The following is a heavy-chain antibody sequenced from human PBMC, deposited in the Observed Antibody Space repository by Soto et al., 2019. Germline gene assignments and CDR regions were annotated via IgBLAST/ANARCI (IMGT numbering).Heavy chain of an antibody. CDR1: GFTFSDHY. CDR3: ARDLHDYVSFRFDP. Sequence: GGSLRLSCVTSGFTFSDHYMDWVRQAPGKGLEWVSSISRSSSYIYYAGSVKGRFTISRDNAKNSLYLQMNSLRAEDTAVYYCARDLHDYVSFRFDPWGQGTLVTVSS. J-gene: IGHJ5*02. D-gene: IGHD3-16*01. V-gene: IGHV3-21*01. CDR2: ISRSSSYI.